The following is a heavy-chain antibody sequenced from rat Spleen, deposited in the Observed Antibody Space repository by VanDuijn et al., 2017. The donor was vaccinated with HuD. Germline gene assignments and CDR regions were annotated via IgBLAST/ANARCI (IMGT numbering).Heavy chain of an antibody. CDR3: ARLDYGYVMDA. CDR2: ISYDGSGT. J-gene: IGHJ4*01. Sequence: EVKLVESDGDLVQPGRSLKLSCAASGFTFTDYYMAWVRQAPTKGLEWVATISYDGSGTYYRDSVKGRFTISRDNAKSTLYLQMDSLRSEDTATYYCARLDYGYVMDAWGQGASVTVSS. CDR1: GFTFTDYY. D-gene: IGHD1-11*01. V-gene: IGHV5-29*01.